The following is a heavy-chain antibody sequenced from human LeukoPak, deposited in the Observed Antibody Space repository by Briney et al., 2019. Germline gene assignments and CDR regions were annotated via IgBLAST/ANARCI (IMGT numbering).Heavy chain of an antibody. Sequence: SVKVSCKASGGTFSSYAISWVRQAPGQGLEWMGGIIPIFGTANYAQKFQGRVTITTDESTSTAYMELSSLRSEDTAVYYCARGAIIAARRENWFDHWGQGTLVTVSS. V-gene: IGHV1-69*05. CDR2: IIPIFGTA. J-gene: IGHJ5*02. CDR1: GGTFSSYA. CDR3: ARGAIIAARRENWFDH. D-gene: IGHD6-6*01.